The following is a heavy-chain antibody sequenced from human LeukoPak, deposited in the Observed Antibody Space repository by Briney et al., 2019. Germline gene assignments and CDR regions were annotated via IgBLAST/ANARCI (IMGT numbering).Heavy chain of an antibody. Sequence: SETLSLTCAVYGGSFSGYYWSWIRQPPGKGLEWIGEINHSGSTNYNPSLKSRVTISVDTSKNQFSLKLGSVTAADTAVFYCAREGYTSSWYSGYYYFDYWGQGTLVTVSS. CDR2: INHSGST. CDR1: GGSFSGYY. D-gene: IGHD6-13*01. V-gene: IGHV4-34*01. CDR3: AREGYTSSWYSGYYYFDY. J-gene: IGHJ4*02.